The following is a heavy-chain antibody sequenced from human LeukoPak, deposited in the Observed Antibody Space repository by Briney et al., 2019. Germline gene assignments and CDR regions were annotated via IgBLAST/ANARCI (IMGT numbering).Heavy chain of an antibody. Sequence: EASVKVSCKASGGTFSSYAISWVRQAPGQGLEWMGGIIPIFGTANYAQKFQGRVTITTDESTSTAYMELSSLRSEDTHVYYCARWCGDCHLSYAFDICGQGTMVTVSS. V-gene: IGHV1-69*05. D-gene: IGHD2-21*02. CDR3: ARWCGDCHLSYAFDI. CDR2: IIPIFGTA. J-gene: IGHJ3*02. CDR1: GGTFSSYA.